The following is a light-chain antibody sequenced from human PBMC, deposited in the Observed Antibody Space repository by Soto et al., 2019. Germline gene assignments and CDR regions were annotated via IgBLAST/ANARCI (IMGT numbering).Light chain of an antibody. CDR1: SSDVGGYNY. V-gene: IGLV2-14*01. Sequence: QSALTQPASVSGSPGQSITISCTGTSSDVGGYNYVSWYQQHPGKAPNLIIFDVSNRPSGVSNRFSGSKSGYSASLTISGLQAEDEADYYCSSYTGSNTPVVFGGGTKLTVL. J-gene: IGLJ2*01. CDR2: DVS. CDR3: SSYTGSNTPVV.